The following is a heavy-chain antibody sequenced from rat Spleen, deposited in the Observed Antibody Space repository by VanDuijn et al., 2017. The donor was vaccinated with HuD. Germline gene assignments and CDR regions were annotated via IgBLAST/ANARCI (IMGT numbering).Heavy chain of an antibody. Sequence: EVQLVESGGGLVQPGRSLKLSCAASGFTFSDYYMAWVRQAPGKGLEWVASITNSGGSTYYRDSVKGRFTISRDNAKSTLYLQMDSLRSEDTATYYCTRGDPYGGQGVMVTVSS. J-gene: IGHJ2*01. CDR1: GFTFSDYY. CDR2: ITNSGGST. CDR3: TRGDPY. V-gene: IGHV5-20*01.